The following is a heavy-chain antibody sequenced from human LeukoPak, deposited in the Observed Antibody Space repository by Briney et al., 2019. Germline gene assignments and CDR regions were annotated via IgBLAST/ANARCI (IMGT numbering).Heavy chain of an antibody. CDR3: ARGQSGYNHRLVDP. CDR1: GGSISSYY. V-gene: IGHV4-59*01. Sequence: SETLSLTCTVSGGSISSYYWSWIRQPPGKGLEWIGYIYYSGSTDYNPSLKSRATISIDTSKNQLSLKLNSVTAADTAVYYCARGQSGYNHRLVDPWGQGTLVTVSS. J-gene: IGHJ5*02. CDR2: IYYSGST. D-gene: IGHD5-18*01.